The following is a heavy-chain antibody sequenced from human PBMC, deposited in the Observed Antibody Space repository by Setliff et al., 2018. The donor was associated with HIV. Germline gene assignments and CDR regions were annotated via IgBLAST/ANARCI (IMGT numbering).Heavy chain of an antibody. J-gene: IGHJ4*02. CDR3: ARLRDMEWELIGLDY. CDR2: IHYSGST. D-gene: IGHD1-26*01. CDR1: GGSISNYY. V-gene: IGHV4-59*01. Sequence: SETLSLTCTVSGGSISNYYWSWIRQSPEKGLEWIGCIHYSGSTNYNPSLKSRVTISLDTSKNQFSLKLSSVTAADTAIYYCARLRDMEWELIGLDYWGRGTLVTVSS.